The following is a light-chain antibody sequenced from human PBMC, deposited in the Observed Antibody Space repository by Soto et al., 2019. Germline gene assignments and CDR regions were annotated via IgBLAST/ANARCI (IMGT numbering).Light chain of an antibody. CDR3: SSYTGSSNV. CDR2: DVS. Sequence: QSVLTQPRSVSGSPGQSVTISCTGTSSDVGYYNYVSWYQQYPGKAPKLMIYDVSGRPSGVPDRFSGSKSGNTASLTISGLQAEDEADYYCSSYTGSSNVFGTGTKVTVL. CDR1: SSDVGYYNY. V-gene: IGLV2-11*01. J-gene: IGLJ1*01.